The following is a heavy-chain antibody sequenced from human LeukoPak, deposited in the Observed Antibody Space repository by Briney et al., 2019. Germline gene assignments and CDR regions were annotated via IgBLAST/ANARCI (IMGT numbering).Heavy chain of an antibody. V-gene: IGHV4-34*01. CDR1: GGSFSGYY. CDR3: ARALPSSSDPFDY. CDR2: INHSGST. Sequence: SETLSLTCAVYGGSFSGYYWSWIRQPPGKGPEWIGEINHSGSTNYNPSLKSRVTISVDTPKNQFSLKLSSVTAADTAVYYCARALPSSSDPFDYWGQGTLVTVSS. D-gene: IGHD6-6*01. J-gene: IGHJ4*02.